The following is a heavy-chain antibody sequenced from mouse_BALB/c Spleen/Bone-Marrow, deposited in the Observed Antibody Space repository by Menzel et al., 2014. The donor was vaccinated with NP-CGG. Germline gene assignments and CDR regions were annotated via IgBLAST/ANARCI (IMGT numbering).Heavy chain of an antibody. D-gene: IGHD5-1*01. J-gene: IGHJ4*01. V-gene: IGHV1-18*01. CDR3: ARSRLPHYYVMDY. Sequence: DVHLVESGPELVKPGASMKISCKASYYSFTGYTMNWVKQSHGKNLEWIGLINPYNGGTTYNQKFKGKATLTVDKSFSTAYMELLSLTSEDSAVYYCARSRLPHYYVMDYWGQGTSVTVSS. CDR1: YYSFTGYT. CDR2: INPYNGGT.